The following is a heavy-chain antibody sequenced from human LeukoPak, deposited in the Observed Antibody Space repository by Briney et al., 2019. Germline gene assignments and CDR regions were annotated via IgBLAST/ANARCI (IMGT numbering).Heavy chain of an antibody. J-gene: IGHJ6*02. Sequence: GGSLRLSCAASGFTFSSYWMNWARQAPGKGPEWVASINHNGNVNYYVDSVKGRFTISRDNAKNSLYLQMSNLRAEDTAVYFCARGGGLDVWGQGATVTVSS. D-gene: IGHD3-16*01. V-gene: IGHV3-7*03. CDR1: GFTFSSYW. CDR3: ARGGGLDV. CDR2: INHNGNVN.